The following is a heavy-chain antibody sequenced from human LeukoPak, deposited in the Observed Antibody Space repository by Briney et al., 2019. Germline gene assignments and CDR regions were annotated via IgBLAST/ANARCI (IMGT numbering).Heavy chain of an antibody. J-gene: IGHJ4*02. D-gene: IGHD2/OR15-2a*01. CDR2: INSDGSWT. Sequence: GGSLRLSCAASGNYWMHWVRQAPGKGLVWVSHINSDGSWTSYADSVKGRFTVSKDNAKNTVYLQMNSLRAEDTAVYYCVSFYETYWGRGTLVTVSS. V-gene: IGHV3-74*01. CDR1: GNYW. CDR3: VSFYETY.